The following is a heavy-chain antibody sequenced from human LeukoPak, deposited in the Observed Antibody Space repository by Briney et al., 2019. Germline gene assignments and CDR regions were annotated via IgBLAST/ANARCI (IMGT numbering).Heavy chain of an antibody. CDR1: GGSISSSSYY. D-gene: IGHD3-9*01. CDR3: ARLGIRYFDWLFIGYFDY. Sequence: SETLSLTCTVSGGSISSSSYYWGWIRQPPGKGLEWIVSIYYSGSTYYNPSLKSRVTISVDTSKNQFSLKLSSVTAADTAVYYCARLGIRYFDWLFIGYFDYWGQGTLVTVSS. J-gene: IGHJ4*02. CDR2: IYYSGST. V-gene: IGHV4-39*01.